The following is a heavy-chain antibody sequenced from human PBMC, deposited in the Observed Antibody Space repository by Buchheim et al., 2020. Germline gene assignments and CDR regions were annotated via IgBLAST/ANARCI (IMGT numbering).Heavy chain of an antibody. Sequence: QVQLVQSGAEVKKPGASVKVSCKASGYTFTGYYLHWVRQAPGQGLEWMGWINPNNGGTNSAQKFQGRVTMTRDTSISTAYMELSRLRSDDTAVYYCARAFDSTGYYSEIWGQGAL. CDR3: ARAFDSTGYYSEI. V-gene: IGHV1-2*02. CDR1: GYTFTGYY. CDR2: INPNNGGT. J-gene: IGHJ4*02. D-gene: IGHD3-22*01.